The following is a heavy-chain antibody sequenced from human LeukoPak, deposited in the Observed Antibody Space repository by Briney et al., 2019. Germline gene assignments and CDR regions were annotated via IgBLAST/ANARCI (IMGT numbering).Heavy chain of an antibody. CDR3: ARDSAGPIDY. CDR1: GFTVSSNY. V-gene: IGHV3-21*01. J-gene: IGHJ4*02. CDR2: ISSSSSYI. Sequence: GGSLRLSCAASGFTVSSNYMSWVRQAPGKGLEWVSSISSSSSYIYYADSVKGRFTISRDNAKNSLYLQMNSLRAEDTAVYYCARDSAGPIDYWGQGTLVTVSS.